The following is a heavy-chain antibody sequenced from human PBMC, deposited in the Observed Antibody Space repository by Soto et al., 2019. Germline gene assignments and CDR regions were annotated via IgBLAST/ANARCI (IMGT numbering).Heavy chain of an antibody. CDR1: AYSFTSYR. J-gene: IGHJ6*03. Sequence: ESLKVSCKGSAYSFTSYRISWVRQMLGKGLEWMGRIDPSDSYTNYSPSFQGHVTISADKSISTAYLQWSSLKASDTAMYYCASSRWISSSHPHGTRVRGTATIGSGSS. CDR3: ASSRWISSSHPHGTRV. D-gene: IGHD2-2*03. V-gene: IGHV5-10-1*01. CDR2: IDPSDSYT.